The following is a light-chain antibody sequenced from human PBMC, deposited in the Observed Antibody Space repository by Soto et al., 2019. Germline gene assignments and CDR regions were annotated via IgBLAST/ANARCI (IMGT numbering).Light chain of an antibody. CDR3: QKYNSART. J-gene: IGKJ5*01. Sequence: DIQMTQSPSSLSASVGDRVTITCRASQGISNYVAWYQQKPGKVPKLLIYAASTLQSGVPSRFSGSGSGTDFTLTISSLQPEDVATYYCQKYNSARTFGQGTRLEIK. CDR1: QGISNY. CDR2: AAS. V-gene: IGKV1-27*01.